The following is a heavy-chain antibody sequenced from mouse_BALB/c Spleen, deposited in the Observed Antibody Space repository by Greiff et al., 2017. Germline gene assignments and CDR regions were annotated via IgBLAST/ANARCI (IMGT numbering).Heavy chain of an antibody. Sequence: EVKLMESGGDLVKPGGSLKLSCAASGFTFSSYGMSWVRQTPDKRLEWVATISSGGSYTYYPDSVKGRFTISRDNAKNTLYLQMSSLKSEDTAMYYCARGMDYWGQGTSVTVSS. CDR1: GFTFSSYG. V-gene: IGHV5-6*01. J-gene: IGHJ4*01. CDR2: ISSGGSYT. CDR3: ARGMDY.